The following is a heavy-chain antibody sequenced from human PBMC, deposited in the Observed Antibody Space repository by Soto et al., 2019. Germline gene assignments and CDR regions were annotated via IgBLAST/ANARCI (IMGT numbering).Heavy chain of an antibody. CDR3: ARHREAAGTVGYYYYGMDV. CDR2: LYYSGRT. D-gene: IGHD6-13*01. V-gene: IGHV4-39*01. CDR1: GSSISSSSYY. Sequence: LETLCSPCSVFGSSISSSSYYWGWIRQPPGKGLWWIGSLYYSGRTYSNPSLKSRVTISVDPSRHQFSLELTSGTAADPGVYYCARHREAAGTVGYYYYGMDVWGQGTTVTVSS. J-gene: IGHJ6*02.